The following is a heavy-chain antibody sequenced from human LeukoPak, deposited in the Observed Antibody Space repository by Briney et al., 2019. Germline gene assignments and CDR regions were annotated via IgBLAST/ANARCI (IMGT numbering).Heavy chain of an antibody. D-gene: IGHD6-13*01. CDR3: ARAAAAGGGYFDY. CDR2: TYYRSKWYN. Sequence: SQILSLTCAISGDSVSSDSAAWNRIRQSPSRGLEWLGRTYYRSKWYNDYAVSVKSRITINPDTSKNQFSLQLNSVTPEDTAVYYCARAAAAGGGYFDYWGQGTLVTVSS. V-gene: IGHV6-1*01. CDR1: GDSVSSDSAA. J-gene: IGHJ4*02.